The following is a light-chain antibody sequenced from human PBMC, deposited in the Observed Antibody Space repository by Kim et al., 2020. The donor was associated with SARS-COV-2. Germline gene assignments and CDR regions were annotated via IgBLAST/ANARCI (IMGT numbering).Light chain of an antibody. CDR2: RAS. J-gene: IGKJ2*01. CDR3: QQNDNWPQYT. Sequence: ETVVTQSPATLSVSPGEKATLSCRTSRSVAGNIAWYQQKPGQAPRLLIHRASTRATGVPVRFTGRGYGIEFTLTITALQPEDSGVYYCQQNDNWPQYTFGLGTKLEI. CDR1: RSVAGN. V-gene: IGKV3-15*01.